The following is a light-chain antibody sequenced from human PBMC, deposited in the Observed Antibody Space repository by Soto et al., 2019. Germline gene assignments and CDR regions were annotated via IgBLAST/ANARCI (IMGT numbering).Light chain of an antibody. CDR2: GTS. J-gene: IGKJ1*01. Sequence: EIVMTQSPVTLSVSPGERAPLSCRASQNISRSLAWYQQKPGQGPSLLIYGTSNRATGIPDRFSGSGSGTDFTLTISRLEPEDFAVYYCQQYGSSGTFGQGTKVDIK. CDR1: QNISRS. V-gene: IGKV3-20*01. CDR3: QQYGSSGT.